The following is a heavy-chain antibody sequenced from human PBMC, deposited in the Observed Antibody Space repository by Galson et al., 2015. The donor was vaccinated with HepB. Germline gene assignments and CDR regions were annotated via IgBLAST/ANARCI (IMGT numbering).Heavy chain of an antibody. CDR1: GFTFSSYS. J-gene: IGHJ4*02. CDR3: ARDKEDIVVVPAATLSADY. CDR2: ISSSSSYI. D-gene: IGHD2-2*01. Sequence: SLGLSCAASGFTFSSYSMNWVRQAPGKGLEWVSSISSSSSYIYYADSVKGRFTISRDNAKNSLYLQMNSLRAEDTAVYYCARDKEDIVVVPAATLSADYWGQGTLVTVSS. V-gene: IGHV3-21*01.